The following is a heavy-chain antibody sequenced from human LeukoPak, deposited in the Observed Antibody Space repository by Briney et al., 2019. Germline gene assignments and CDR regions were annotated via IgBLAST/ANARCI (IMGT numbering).Heavy chain of an antibody. V-gene: IGHV5-10-1*01. CDR3: ARLGGYNYDFDY. CDR1: GYTFTGYW. J-gene: IGHJ4*02. CDR2: IDPSDSYT. Sequence: GESLRISCKGSGYTFTGYWISWVRQMPGKGLEWMGRIDPSDSYTNYSPSFQGHVTISADKSISTAYLQWSSLKASDTAMYYCARLGGYNYDFDYWGQGTLVTVSS. D-gene: IGHD3-22*01.